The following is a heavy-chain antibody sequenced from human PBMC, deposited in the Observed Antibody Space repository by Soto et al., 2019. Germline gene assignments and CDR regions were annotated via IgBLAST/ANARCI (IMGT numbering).Heavy chain of an antibody. CDR3: ARGMGYYYGSGSYYRYGMDV. D-gene: IGHD3-10*01. CDR2: INHSGST. J-gene: IGHJ6*02. Sequence: PSETLSLTCAVYGGSFSGYYWSWIRQPPGKGLEWIGEINHSGSTNYNPSLKSRVTISVDTSKNQFSLKLSSVTAADTAVYYCARGMGYYYGSGSYYRYGMDVWGQGTTVTVSS. V-gene: IGHV4-34*01. CDR1: GGSFSGYY.